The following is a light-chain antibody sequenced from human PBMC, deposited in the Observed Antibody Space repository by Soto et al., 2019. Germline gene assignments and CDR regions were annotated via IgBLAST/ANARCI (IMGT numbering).Light chain of an antibody. Sequence: IRMNQSPSSVCESXGERVTIASQSRQDTDNCVAGFQQKPGTAPKAXXFAASRLHSGTPSSFSGSGSGTTFTRTISSLQPEDLGTYYRQHYDGYPQTFGQGTRLEIK. CDR1: QDTDNC. J-gene: IGKJ5*01. V-gene: IGKV1-16*01. CDR2: AAS. CDR3: QHYDGYPQT.